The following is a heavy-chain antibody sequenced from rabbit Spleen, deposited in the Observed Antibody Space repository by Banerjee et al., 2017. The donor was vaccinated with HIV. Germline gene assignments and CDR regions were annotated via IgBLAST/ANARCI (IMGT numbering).Heavy chain of an antibody. D-gene: IGHD1-1*01. J-gene: IGHJ6*01. Sequence: EESGGDLVKPGASLPLTCTASGFSFSSNYYLCWVRQAPGKGLEWIACIYVGSSGSTYYASWAKGRFTISKTSSTTVTLQMTSLTAADTATYFCARGPNNNPYYRAFNLWGPGTLVTVS. CDR1: GFSFSSNYY. CDR3: ARGPNNNPYYRAFNL. V-gene: IGHV1S40*01. CDR2: IYVGSSGST.